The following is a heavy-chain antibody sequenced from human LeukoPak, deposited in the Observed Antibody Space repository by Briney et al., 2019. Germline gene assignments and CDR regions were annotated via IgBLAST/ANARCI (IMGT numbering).Heavy chain of an antibody. D-gene: IGHD5-24*01. CDR2: INIDGSTS. V-gene: IGHV3-74*01. CDR3: ARASALATPPFAY. Sequence: PGGSLRLSCAASGFTFSSYWMHWVRQAPGKGLVWVSRINIDGSTSTYADSVKGRFTISRDNARNAVYLQMNSLRVEDTAVYYCARASALATPPFAYWGQGTLVTVSS. CDR1: GFTFSSYW. J-gene: IGHJ4*02.